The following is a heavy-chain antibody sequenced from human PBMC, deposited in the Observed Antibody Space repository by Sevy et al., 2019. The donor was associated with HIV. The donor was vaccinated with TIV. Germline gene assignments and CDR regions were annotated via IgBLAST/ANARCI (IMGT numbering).Heavy chain of an antibody. CDR3: AGGGSLRGYCSGGTCYLFDS. V-gene: IGHV1-69*13. D-gene: IGHD2-15*01. CDR2: IIPLFGTA. J-gene: IGHJ4*02. Sequence: ASVKVSCKASGGTFSSFALSWVRQAPGQGLEWMGGIIPLFGTAKYAQKFQGRVTITADESTSTTYMELSSLRSDDTAGYYCAGGGSLRGYCSGGTCYLFDSWGQGTLVTVSS. CDR1: GGTFSSFA.